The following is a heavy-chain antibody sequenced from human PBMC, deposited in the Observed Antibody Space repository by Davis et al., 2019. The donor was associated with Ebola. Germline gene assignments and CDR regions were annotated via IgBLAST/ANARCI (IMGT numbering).Heavy chain of an antibody. CDR3: ARDVTGKGGCMDV. V-gene: IGHV3-23*01. Sequence: GESLKISCAASGFNFNTFAMSWVRQAPGKGLEWVSTLNGGGYSKYYADSVRGRFTISRDNSQGTLSLQMNNLRPEDTAVYYCARDVTGKGGCMDVWGQGTTVTVSS. CDR1: GFNFNTFA. D-gene: IGHD1-14*01. J-gene: IGHJ6*02. CDR2: LNGGGYSK.